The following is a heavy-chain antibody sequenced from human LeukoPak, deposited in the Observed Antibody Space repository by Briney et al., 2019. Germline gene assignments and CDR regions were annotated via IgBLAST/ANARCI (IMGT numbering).Heavy chain of an antibody. J-gene: IGHJ3*02. CDR1: GFTFSSYG. Sequence: PGGSLRLSCAASGFTFSSYGMHWVRQAPGKGLEWVAFIRYDGSNKYYADSVKGRFTISRDNSKNTLYLQMNSLRAEDTAVYYCAKAGSRYDFWSGYDDAFDIWGQGTVVTVSS. CDR2: IRYDGSNK. V-gene: IGHV3-30*02. D-gene: IGHD3-3*01. CDR3: AKAGSRYDFWSGYDDAFDI.